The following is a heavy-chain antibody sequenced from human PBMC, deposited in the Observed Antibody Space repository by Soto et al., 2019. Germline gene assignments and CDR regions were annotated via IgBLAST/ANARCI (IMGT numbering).Heavy chain of an antibody. CDR3: ARDRQWEPLLY. V-gene: IGHV1-18*01. D-gene: IGHD1-26*01. CDR1: GYTFRNYG. CDR2: VSAYNRNS. Sequence: QVQLVQSGSEVKKPGASVRVTCKASGYTFRNYGISWVREAPGQGLEWMGWVSAYNRNSNYAQKFEDRVIMTADTATSTPYLELRGLRSDDTAIYYCARDRQWEPLLYWGQGTLVTVSS. J-gene: IGHJ4*02.